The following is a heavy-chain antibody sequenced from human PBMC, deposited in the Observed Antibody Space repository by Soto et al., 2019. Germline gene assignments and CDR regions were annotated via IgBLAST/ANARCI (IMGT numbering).Heavy chain of an antibody. J-gene: IGHJ6*02. CDR2: IKSKTDGGTT. CDR1: GFTFSNAW. CDR3: TTEQGYCSGGSCFYHFYGMDV. D-gene: IGHD2-15*01. V-gene: IGHV3-15*01. Sequence: GGSLRLSCAASGFTFSNAWMTWVRQAPGKGLEWVGRIKSKTDGGTTDYAAPVKGRFTISRDDSKNMLYRQMNSLKTEDTAVYYCTTEQGYCSGGSCFYHFYGMDVWGQGTTVKVSS.